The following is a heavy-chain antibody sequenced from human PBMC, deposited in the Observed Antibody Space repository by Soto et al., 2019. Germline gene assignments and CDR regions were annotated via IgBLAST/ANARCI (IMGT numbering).Heavy chain of an antibody. CDR1: GFNFPNAW. CDR2: IKRKTDGGTT. V-gene: IGHV3-15*07. J-gene: IGHJ4*02. CDR3: IPIQWAWAY. Sequence: GGSLRLSCAASGFNFPNAWMIWVRQAPGEGLEWVGRIKRKTDGGTTDYAAPVKGRFTISRDDSKNTLFLQMNSLKTEDSAVYFCIPIQWAWAYWGQGTLVTVSS. D-gene: IGHD1-26*01.